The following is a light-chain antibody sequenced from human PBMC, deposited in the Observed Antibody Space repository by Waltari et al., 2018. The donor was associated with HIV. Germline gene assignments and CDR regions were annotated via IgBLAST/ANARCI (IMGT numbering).Light chain of an antibody. CDR1: QSISIW. V-gene: IGKV1-5*03. CDR3: QQYKSYSGT. CDR2: KAS. Sequence: DVAVTQSPSTLSASVGDRVTITCRASQSISIWLAWDQQKPGKAPKLLIYKASSLESGVPSRFSGSGSGTEFTLTISSLQPDDFVTYYCQQYKSYSGTFGQGTKVEIK. J-gene: IGKJ1*01.